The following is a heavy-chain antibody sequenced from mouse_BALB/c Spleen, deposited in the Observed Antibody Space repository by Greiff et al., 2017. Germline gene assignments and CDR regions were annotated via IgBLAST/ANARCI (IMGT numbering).Heavy chain of an antibody. J-gene: IGHJ3*01. CDR1: GFTFNTYA. CDR3: VRQEGFAY. V-gene: IGHV10-1*02. CDR2: IRSKSNNYAT. Sequence: EVQLQESGGGLVQPKGSLKLSCAASGFTFNTYAMNWVRQAPGKGLEWVARIRSKSNNYATYYADSVKDRFTISRDDSQSMLYLQMNNLKTEDTAMYYCVRQEGFAYWGQGTLVTVSA.